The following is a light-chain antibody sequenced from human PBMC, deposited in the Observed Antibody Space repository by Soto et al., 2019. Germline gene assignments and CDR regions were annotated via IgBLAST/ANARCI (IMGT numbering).Light chain of an antibody. CDR3: QQYNNWPALT. Sequence: EIVMTKSPATLYVSPGERATLSCRASQSVSSNLAWYQQKPGQAPRLLIYGASTRATGIPARFSGSGSGTEFTLTISSLQSEDFAVYYGQQYNNWPALTFGGGNKVEIK. CDR2: GAS. CDR1: QSVSSN. V-gene: IGKV3-15*01. J-gene: IGKJ4*01.